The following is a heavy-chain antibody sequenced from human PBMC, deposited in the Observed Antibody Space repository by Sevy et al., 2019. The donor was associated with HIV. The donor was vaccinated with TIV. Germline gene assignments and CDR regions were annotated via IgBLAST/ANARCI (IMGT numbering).Heavy chain of an antibody. CDR3: ARLNYYCSGGEYYFDY. CDR2: VYRSGST. Sequence: SETLSLTCAVSGGSISTSNWWSWVRQPPGKGLEWIGEVYRSGSTNYNPSLKSRVTISVDKSKNQFSLKLSSVTAADTAVYYCARLNYYCSGGEYYFDYWGQGTLVTVSS. CDR1: GGSISTSNW. J-gene: IGHJ4*02. D-gene: IGHD3-10*01. V-gene: IGHV4-4*02.